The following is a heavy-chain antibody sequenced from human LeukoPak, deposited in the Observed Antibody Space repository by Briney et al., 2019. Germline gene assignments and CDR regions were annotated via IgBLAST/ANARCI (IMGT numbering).Heavy chain of an antibody. J-gene: IGHJ3*02. V-gene: IGHV3-48*01. CDR3: ARGSRMAWEAFYI. CDR2: ISTRSSTI. CDR1: GFTFSSYS. D-gene: IGHD1-26*01. Sequence: GGSLRLSCAASGFTFSSYSMNWVRQAPGKGLEWVSYISTRSSTIYYADSVKGRFTISKDNAKNSLYLQMSSLRADDTAVYYCARGSRMAWEAFYILGQGTMVTVSS.